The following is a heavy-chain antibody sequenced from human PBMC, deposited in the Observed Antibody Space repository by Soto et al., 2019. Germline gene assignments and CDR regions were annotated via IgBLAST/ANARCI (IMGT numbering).Heavy chain of an antibody. V-gene: IGHV2-5*02. Sequence: QITLKESGPTRVKPTQTLTLTCTFSGFSLSTSGVGVGWIRQPPGKALERLALIYWDDDKRYSPALKNRLTLTKAPSNTQGVLTRTPIDPAGTAASYCAPRAGLQGNWHWGSFDYSGQGALVTVAS. CDR3: APRAGLQGNWHWGSFDY. CDR2: IYWDDDK. CDR1: GFSLSTSGVG. J-gene: IGHJ4*02. D-gene: IGHD1-7*01.